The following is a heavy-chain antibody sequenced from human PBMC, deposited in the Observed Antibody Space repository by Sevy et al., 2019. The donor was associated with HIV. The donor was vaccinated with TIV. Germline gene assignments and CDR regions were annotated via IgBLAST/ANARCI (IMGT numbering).Heavy chain of an antibody. V-gene: IGHV4-4*07. CDR3: ARGDIVVVPRYYYGMDV. D-gene: IGHD2-2*01. CDR2: IYTSGST. J-gene: IGHJ6*02. Sequence: SETLSLTCTVSGGSISSYYWSWIRQPAGKGLEWIGRIYTSGSTNDNPSLTSRVTMSVDTSKNQFSLKLSSVTAADTAVYYCARGDIVVVPRYYYGMDVWGQGTTVTVSS. CDR1: GGSISSYY.